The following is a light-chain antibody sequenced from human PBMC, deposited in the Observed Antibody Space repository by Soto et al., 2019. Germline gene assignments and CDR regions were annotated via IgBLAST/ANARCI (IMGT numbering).Light chain of an antibody. V-gene: IGLV4-60*02. CDR1: SGHSSYI. CDR2: LEGSGTY. J-gene: IGLJ2*01. CDR3: ETWDSNTRV. Sequence: QLVLTQSSSASASLGSSVKLTCTLSSGHSSYIIAWHQQQPGKAPRYLMKLEGSGTYNKVSGVPDRFSGSSSGADRCLTISNLQFEDEADYYCETWDSNTRVFGGRTKLTVL.